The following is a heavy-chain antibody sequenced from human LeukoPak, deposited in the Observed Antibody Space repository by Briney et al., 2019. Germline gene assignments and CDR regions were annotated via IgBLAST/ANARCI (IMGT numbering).Heavy chain of an antibody. V-gene: IGHV3-23*01. CDR2: ISGRGTTK. Sequence: PGGSLRLSCTTSGFIFNNYAMTWVRQVPGKGLEWVASISGRGTTKYYGDSVKGRFTISRDSVTKTMFLQMSSLRGEDSAIYFCARRFCNGARCWGGFDYWGPGTLVTVSS. D-gene: IGHD3-3*01. J-gene: IGHJ4*01. CDR3: ARRFCNGARCWGGFDY. CDR1: GFIFNNYA.